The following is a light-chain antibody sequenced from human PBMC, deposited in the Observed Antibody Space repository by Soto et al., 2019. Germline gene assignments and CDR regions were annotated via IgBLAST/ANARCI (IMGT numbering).Light chain of an antibody. CDR3: QVWASTAEFFV. Sequence: APGHTARITCGGDKIGSKIVHWYKQRPGQAPVAVVFDATDRPSGIPDRISASRSGDTATLTISRVDAGDEADYYCQVWASTAEFFVFGSGTKVTVL. CDR2: DAT. CDR1: KIGSKI. V-gene: IGLV3-21*02. J-gene: IGLJ1*01.